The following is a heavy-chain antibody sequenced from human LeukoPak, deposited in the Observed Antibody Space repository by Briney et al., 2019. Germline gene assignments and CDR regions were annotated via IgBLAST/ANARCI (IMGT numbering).Heavy chain of an antibody. CDR3: AKDPASSSWYNMRFDP. CDR1: GYTFTSYG. D-gene: IGHD6-13*01. CDR2: ISAYNGNT. J-gene: IGHJ5*02. Sequence: GASVKVSCKASGYTFTSYGISWVRQAPGQGLEWMGWISAYNGNTNYAQKLQGRVTMTTDTSTSTAYMELRSLRSDDTAVYYCAKDPASSSWYNMRFDPWGQGTLVTVSS. V-gene: IGHV1-18*01.